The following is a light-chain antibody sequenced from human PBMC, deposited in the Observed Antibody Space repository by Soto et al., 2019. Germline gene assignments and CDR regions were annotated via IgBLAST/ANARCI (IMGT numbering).Light chain of an antibody. CDR1: QYINTR. V-gene: IGKV3-11*01. J-gene: IGKJ1*01. Sequence: IVLTQCPATLSLSPVESVTLSCRASQYINTRLAWYQHRPGQAPRLLIYQTSLRAAGIPARFSASGSGTDFTLTISDVQPEDFALYYCHQRQSWPRTFGQGTKVDIK. CDR2: QTS. CDR3: HQRQSWPRT.